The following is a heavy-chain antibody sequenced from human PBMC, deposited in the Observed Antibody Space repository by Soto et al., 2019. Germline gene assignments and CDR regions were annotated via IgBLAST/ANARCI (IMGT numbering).Heavy chain of an antibody. Sequence: ASVKVSCKASGGTFSSYAISWVLQAPGQGLEWMGGIIPIFGTANYAQKFQGRVTITADESTSTAYTELSSLRSEDTAVYYCARETTVVTPGFDYWGQGTLVTVS. V-gene: IGHV1-69*13. CDR3: ARETTVVTPGFDY. J-gene: IGHJ4*02. CDR2: IIPIFGTA. CDR1: GGTFSSYA. D-gene: IGHD4-17*01.